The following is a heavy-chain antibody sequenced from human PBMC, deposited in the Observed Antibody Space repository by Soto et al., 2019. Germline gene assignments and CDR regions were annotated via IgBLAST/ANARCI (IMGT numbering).Heavy chain of an antibody. Sequence: QVQLVESGGGLVKPGGSLRLSCAASGFTFSDYYMSWIRQAPGKGLEWVSYISSSGSTIYYADSVKGRFTISRDNAKNSLYLQMNSLRAEDTAVYYCARAQYYYGSGSYPYYYYGMDVWGQGTTVTVSS. D-gene: IGHD3-10*01. V-gene: IGHV3-11*01. CDR2: ISSSGSTI. CDR3: ARAQYYYGSGSYPYYYYGMDV. CDR1: GFTFSDYY. J-gene: IGHJ6*02.